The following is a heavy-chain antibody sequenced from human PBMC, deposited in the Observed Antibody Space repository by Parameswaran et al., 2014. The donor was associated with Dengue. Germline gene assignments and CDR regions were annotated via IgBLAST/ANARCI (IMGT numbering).Heavy chain of an antibody. J-gene: IGHJ4*02. D-gene: IGHD1-7*01. CDR2: INPNSGDT. CDR3: AGLIRGTTDSGGS. Sequence: VRQMPGKGLEWMGWINPNSGDTNYAQKFQGRVTMTRDTSISTAYMELSRLRSDDTAVYYCAGLIRGTTDSGGSWGQGTLVTVSS. V-gene: IGHV1-2*02.